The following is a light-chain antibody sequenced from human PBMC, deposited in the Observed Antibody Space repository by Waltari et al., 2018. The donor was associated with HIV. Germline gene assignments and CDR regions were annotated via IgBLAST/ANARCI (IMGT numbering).Light chain of an antibody. Sequence: EIVMTQSPLPLPVTPGEPASIPCRSSQSLLYRNGKNYLEWYVQKPGQSPQRLIYLASNRASGVPARFSGSGSGTDFTLKISTVEAEDVGIYYCMQALQTPPFTFGPGTKVDLK. CDR2: LAS. V-gene: IGKV2-28*01. CDR3: MQALQTPPFT. J-gene: IGKJ3*01. CDR1: QSLLYRNGKNY.